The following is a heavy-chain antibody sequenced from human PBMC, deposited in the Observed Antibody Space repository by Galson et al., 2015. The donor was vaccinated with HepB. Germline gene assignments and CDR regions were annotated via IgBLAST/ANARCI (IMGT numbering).Heavy chain of an antibody. V-gene: IGHV1-18*01. CDR2: ISAYNGNT. CDR3: ARWPAFDI. J-gene: IGHJ3*02. Sequence: SVKVSCKASGYTFSSFGVTWVRQAPGQGLEWMGWISAYNGNTDYAQNLQDRVTMTTDTSTSTAYMELRSLRSDDTAVYYCARWPAFDIWGQGTMVSVSS. CDR1: GYTFSSFG.